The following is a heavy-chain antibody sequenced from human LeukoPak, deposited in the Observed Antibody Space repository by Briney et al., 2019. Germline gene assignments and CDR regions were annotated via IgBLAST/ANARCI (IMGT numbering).Heavy chain of an antibody. CDR2: ISGSGGST. CDR3: AKGPSYYYYMDV. Sequence: PGGSLRLSCAASGFTFSSYGMSWVRQAPGKGLEWVSVISGSGGSTYYADSVKGRFTLSRDNSKNSLYLQMNSLRTEDTALYYCAKGPSYYYYMDVWGKGTTVTISS. CDR1: GFTFSSYG. J-gene: IGHJ6*03. V-gene: IGHV3-23*01.